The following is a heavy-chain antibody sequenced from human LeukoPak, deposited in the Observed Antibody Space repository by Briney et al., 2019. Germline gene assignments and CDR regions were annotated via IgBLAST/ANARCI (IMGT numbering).Heavy chain of an antibody. Sequence: ASVKVSCTASGYTFTSYAMHWVRQAPGQRLEWMGWINAGNGNTKYSQKFQGRVTITRDTSASTAYMELSSLRSEDTAVYYCARDPPLWSGVVDYWGQGTLVTVSS. CDR3: ARDPPLWSGVVDY. V-gene: IGHV1-3*01. CDR2: INAGNGNT. J-gene: IGHJ4*02. CDR1: GYTFTSYA. D-gene: IGHD3-10*01.